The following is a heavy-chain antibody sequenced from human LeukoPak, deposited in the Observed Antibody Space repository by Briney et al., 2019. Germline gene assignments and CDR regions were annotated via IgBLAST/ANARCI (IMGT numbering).Heavy chain of an antibody. CDR1: GYTFTGYY. V-gene: IGHV1-2*06. Sequence: ASVKVSCKASGYTFTGYYMHWVRQAPGQGLEWMGRINPNSSGTNYAQKFQGRVTMTRDTSISTAYMELSRLRSDDTAVYYCARDSHDDYGDYVWFDPWGQGTLVTVSS. CDR2: INPNSSGT. CDR3: ARDSHDDYGDYVWFDP. D-gene: IGHD4-17*01. J-gene: IGHJ5*02.